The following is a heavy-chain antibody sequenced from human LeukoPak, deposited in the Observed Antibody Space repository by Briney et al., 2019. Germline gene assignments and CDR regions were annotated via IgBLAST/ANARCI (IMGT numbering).Heavy chain of an antibody. V-gene: IGHV3-73*01. Sequence: GGSLRLSCAASGFTFSDSGMHWVRQASGKGLEWVGHIRSKADSYATVYAASVKGKFTITRDDSENTAYLQMNSLRAEDTAVYYCAKCSGWFVRGKDYYYYYMDVWGKGTTVTVSS. CDR2: IRSKADSYAT. CDR1: GFTFSDSG. J-gene: IGHJ6*03. D-gene: IGHD6-19*01. CDR3: AKCSGWFVRGKDYYYYYMDV.